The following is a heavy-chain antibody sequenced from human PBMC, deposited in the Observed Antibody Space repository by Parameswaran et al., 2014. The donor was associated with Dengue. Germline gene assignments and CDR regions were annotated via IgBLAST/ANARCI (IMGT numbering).Heavy chain of an antibody. CDR3: ARRYCTHSDCPGHFDS. V-gene: IGHV1-69*17. Sequence: RLVRQAPGQGPEWMGGIIPVFNIGNYAPKFQDRVTMTADRATNTVYMELSRLRSDDTAVYYCARRYCTHSDCPGHFDSWGQGTLVTVSS. CDR2: IIPVFNIG. J-gene: IGHJ4*02. D-gene: IGHD2-8*01.